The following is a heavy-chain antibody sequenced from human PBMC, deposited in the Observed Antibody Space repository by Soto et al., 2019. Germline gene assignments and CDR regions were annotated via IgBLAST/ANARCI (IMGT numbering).Heavy chain of an antibody. CDR2: IYFRGNT. J-gene: IGHJ3*02. CDR3: AREGGSYDSGGYLIRGAFDI. D-gene: IGHD3-22*01. V-gene: IGHV4-31*03. CDR1: GDSISRIDYY. Sequence: QVQLQESGPGLVKPSQTLSLTCSVSGDSISRIDYYWTWIRQHPEKGLEWIGNIYFRGNTYYSPSLESRLTISVDTSKNQFSLKLTSVTAADTAVYYCAREGGSYDSGGYLIRGAFDIWGQGKMVTVSS.